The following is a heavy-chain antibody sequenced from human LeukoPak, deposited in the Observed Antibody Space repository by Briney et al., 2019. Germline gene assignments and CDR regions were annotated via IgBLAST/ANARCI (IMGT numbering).Heavy chain of an antibody. Sequence: PGGSLRLSCAASGFTFTTYWMTWVRQAPGKGLEWVANINQDGSEKYFVDSVKGRFTISRDNAKNSLYLQMNSLRAEDTAVYYCARLIVVELTDDAFDIWGQGTMVTVSS. V-gene: IGHV3-7*01. CDR3: ARLIVVELTDDAFDI. CDR2: INQDGSEK. D-gene: IGHD2-2*01. J-gene: IGHJ3*02. CDR1: GFTFTTYW.